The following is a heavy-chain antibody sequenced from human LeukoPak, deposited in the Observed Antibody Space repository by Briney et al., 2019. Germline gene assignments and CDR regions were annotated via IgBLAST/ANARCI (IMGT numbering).Heavy chain of an antibody. V-gene: IGHV4-4*02. J-gene: IGHJ4*02. D-gene: IGHD6-13*01. CDR1: GGSISSSNW. Sequence: SETLSLTCAVSGGSISSSNWWSWVRQPPGKGLEWIGEIYHSGSTNYNPSLKSRVTISVDKSKNQFSLKLSSVTAADTAVYYCARIYSSSWYASLDWGQGTLVTVSS. CDR3: ARIYSSSWYASLD. CDR2: IYHSGST.